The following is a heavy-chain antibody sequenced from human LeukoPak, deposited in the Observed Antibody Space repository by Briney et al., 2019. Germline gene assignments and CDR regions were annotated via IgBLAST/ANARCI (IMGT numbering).Heavy chain of an antibody. CDR2: VYYTGST. D-gene: IGHD2-2*01. CDR1: GGSISSYY. CDR3: ARGPPDCSSTSCYASDAFDI. J-gene: IGHJ3*02. Sequence: SETLSLTCTVSGGSISSYYWSWVRQPPGKGLEWIGFVYYTGSTNYSPSLKSRVTISVDTSKNQFSLKLSSVTAADTAVYYCARGPPDCSSTSCYASDAFDIWGQGTMVTVSS. V-gene: IGHV4-59*12.